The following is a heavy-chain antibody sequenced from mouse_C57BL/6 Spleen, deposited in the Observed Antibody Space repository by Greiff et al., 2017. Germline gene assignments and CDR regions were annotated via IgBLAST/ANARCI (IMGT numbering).Heavy chain of an antibody. D-gene: IGHD4-1*01. V-gene: IGHV1-53*01. Sequence: QVQLQQPGTELVKPGASVKLSCTASGFNFTSYWMHWVKQRPEQGLEWIGNINPSNGGTNYTEKFKSKATLAVDKSSSTAYMQLSSLTSEDSAVYDCARCPLGREYFDVWGTVTTVTVSS. J-gene: IGHJ1*03. CDR3: ARCPLGREYFDV. CDR2: INPSNGGT. CDR1: GFNFTSYW.